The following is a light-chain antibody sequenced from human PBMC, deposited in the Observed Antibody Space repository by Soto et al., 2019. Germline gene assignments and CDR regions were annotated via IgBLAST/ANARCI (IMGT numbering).Light chain of an antibody. J-gene: IGKJ5*01. CDR1: QNINNY. Sequence: DIQISQSPPSVSSLLVDVVTITCQASQNINNYLNGYQQKPGRAPKLLIYDASNLEAGVPSRFRGSGSGTDFTFTISRLQPEDIATYYCQQYENLPTFGQGTRLEIK. CDR2: DAS. V-gene: IGKV1-33*01. CDR3: QQYENLPT.